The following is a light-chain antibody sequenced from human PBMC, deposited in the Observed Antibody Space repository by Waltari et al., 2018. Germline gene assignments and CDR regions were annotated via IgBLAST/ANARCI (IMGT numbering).Light chain of an antibody. Sequence: SYVLTQPPSASEAPGKTARITCRGANLGRKSFQVYQPKPGQAPVLVIYYGSDRPSGIPERFSGSNSGNTATLTISRVEVGDEAAYYCQVWDSNTDLVVFGGGTKLTVL. J-gene: IGLJ2*01. V-gene: IGLV3-21*04. CDR3: QVWDSNTDLVV. CDR2: YGS. CDR1: NLGRKS.